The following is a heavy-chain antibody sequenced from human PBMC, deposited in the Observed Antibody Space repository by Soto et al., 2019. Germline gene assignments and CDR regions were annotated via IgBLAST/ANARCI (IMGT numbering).Heavy chain of an antibody. J-gene: IGHJ6*02. Sequence: QVQLQESGPGLVKPSQTLSLTCTVSGGSISSGGYYLTWIRQHPGKGLEWIGYNYYSGITYYNPSLKSRVTISPDTSKNQFSLKLSSVTAADTAVYYCARGSSIAGLYYGMDVWGQGTTVTVSS. CDR3: ARGSSIAGLYYGMDV. CDR2: NYYSGIT. D-gene: IGHD6-6*01. V-gene: IGHV4-31*03. CDR1: GGSISSGGYY.